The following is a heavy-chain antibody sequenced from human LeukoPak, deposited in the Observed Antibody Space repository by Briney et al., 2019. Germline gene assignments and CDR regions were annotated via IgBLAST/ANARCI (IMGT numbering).Heavy chain of an antibody. J-gene: IGHJ4*02. V-gene: IGHV4-30-4*08. CDR2: IYYSGST. CDR3: ARTYDFWSGYPRYFDY. D-gene: IGHD3-3*01. Sequence: SETLSLTCTVSGGSISSGDYYWSWIRQPPGKGLEWIGYIYYSGSTYYNPSLKSRVTISVDTSKNQFSLKLSSVTAADTAVYYCARTYDFWSGYPRYFDYWGRGTLVTVSS. CDR1: GGSISSGDYY.